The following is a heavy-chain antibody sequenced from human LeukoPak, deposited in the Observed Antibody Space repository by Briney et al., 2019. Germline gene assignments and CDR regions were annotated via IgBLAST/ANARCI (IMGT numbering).Heavy chain of an antibody. CDR1: GFTFSNYA. CDR2: ISYNGSSK. CDR3: ASGYCTNDVCYTGGFDY. D-gene: IGHD2-8*01. Sequence: PGGSLRLCCAASGFTFSNYAMHWVRRAPGKGLEWVAVISYNGSSKYYADSVKGRFTISRDNSKNTVYLQMNSLRAEDSAVYYCASGYCTNDVCYTGGFDYWGQGTLVTVSS. V-gene: IGHV3-30-3*01. J-gene: IGHJ4*02.